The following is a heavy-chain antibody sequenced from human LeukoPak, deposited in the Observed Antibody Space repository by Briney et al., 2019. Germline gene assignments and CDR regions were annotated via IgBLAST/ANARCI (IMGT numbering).Heavy chain of an antibody. CDR3: ARERGRIAALYYFDY. CDR2: IYTSGST. Sequence: SETLSLTCAVSGGSISSGGYYWSWIRQHPGEGLEWIGRIYTSGSTNYNPSLKSRVTMSVDTSKNQFSLKLSSVTAADTAVYYCARERGRIAALYYFDYWGQGTLVTVSS. CDR1: GGSISSGGYY. V-gene: IGHV4-61*02. D-gene: IGHD6-13*01. J-gene: IGHJ4*02.